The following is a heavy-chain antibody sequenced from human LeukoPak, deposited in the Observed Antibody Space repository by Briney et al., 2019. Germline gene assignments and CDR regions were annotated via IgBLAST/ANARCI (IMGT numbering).Heavy chain of an antibody. J-gene: IGHJ3*02. D-gene: IGHD6-19*01. CDR3: ARDRGSGWVYDAFDI. V-gene: IGHV4-61*01. Sequence: SETLSLTCAVSGYSISSGYYWGWIRQPPGKGLEWIGYIYYSGSTNYNPSLKSRVTISVDTSKNQFSLKLSSVTAADTAVYYCARDRGSGWVYDAFDIWGQGTMVTVSS. CDR2: IYYSGST. CDR1: GYSISSGYY.